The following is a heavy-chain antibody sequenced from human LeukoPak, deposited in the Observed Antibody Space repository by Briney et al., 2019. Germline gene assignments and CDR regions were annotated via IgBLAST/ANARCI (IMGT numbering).Heavy chain of an antibody. Sequence: PGGSLRLSCAASGFTFSSYWMSWVRQAPGKGLEWVANIKQDGREKYYVDSVKGRFTISRDNAKNTLYLQMNSLRADDTAVYYCTRSPSLGGSYWGFDYWGQGTLLTVSS. CDR1: GFTFSSYW. D-gene: IGHD1-26*01. V-gene: IGHV3-7*02. J-gene: IGHJ4*02. CDR2: IKQDGREK. CDR3: TRSPSLGGSYWGFDY.